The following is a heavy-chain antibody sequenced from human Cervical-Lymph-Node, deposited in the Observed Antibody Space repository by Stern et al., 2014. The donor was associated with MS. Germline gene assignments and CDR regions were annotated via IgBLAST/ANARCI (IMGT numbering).Heavy chain of an antibody. CDR3: ATSFGGVPMFY. CDR2: VNTTGTP. J-gene: IGHJ4*02. V-gene: IGHV4-61*02. CDR1: GGSVSSGSYY. D-gene: IGHD3-3*01. Sequence: QLQLQESGPGLVKPSQTLFLTCSVSGGSVSSGSYYWSWVRQAAGQGLQWIGLVNTTGTPAYTPSLKCRVPISQDTPKNRFPLTLSSVTAADTAVYYCATSFGGVPMFYWGQGTLVTVSS.